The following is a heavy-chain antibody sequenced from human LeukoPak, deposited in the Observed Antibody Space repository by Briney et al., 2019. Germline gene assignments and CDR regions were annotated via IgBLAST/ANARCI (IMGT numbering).Heavy chain of an antibody. J-gene: IGHJ4*02. Sequence: TGGSLRLSCEASGFTFSSFGMHWVRQAPGSGLECVAFIRYDETNKYYADSVKGRFTISRDNSKNMLYLQMNSLRAEDTAVYYCAQGHRIQDTSALDSWGQGTLVTVSS. D-gene: IGHD3-22*01. CDR2: IRYDETNK. CDR3: AQGHRIQDTSALDS. V-gene: IGHV3-30*02. CDR1: GFTFSSFG.